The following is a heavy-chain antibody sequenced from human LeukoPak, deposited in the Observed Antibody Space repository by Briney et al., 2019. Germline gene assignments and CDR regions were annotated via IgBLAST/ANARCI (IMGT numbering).Heavy chain of an antibody. V-gene: IGHV3-53*01. CDR3: ARTRVDTTTFDYFDY. Sequence: GGSLRLSCVVSGLTVSTNFTSWVRQAPGERLEWVSVIYSGGSTYYADSVKGRFTISRDNSKNTLYLQMNSLRAEDTAVYYCARTRVDTTTFDYFDYWGQGTLVTVSS. CDR1: GLTVSTNF. J-gene: IGHJ4*02. D-gene: IGHD4-11*01. CDR2: IYSGGST.